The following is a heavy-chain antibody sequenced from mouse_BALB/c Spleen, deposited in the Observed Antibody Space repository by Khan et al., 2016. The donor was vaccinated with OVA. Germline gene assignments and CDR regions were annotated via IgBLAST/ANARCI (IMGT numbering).Heavy chain of an antibody. Sequence: EVKLVESGGGLVKPGGSLKLSCAASGFTFSNYGVSWVRQTPEKRLEWVASISSGDTTYYQDSVKGRFTISRDNARNILYLQMSSLRSEDTAMYYCARDYWFAYWGQGTLVTVSA. CDR3: ARDYWFAY. CDR2: ISSGDTT. CDR1: GFTFSNYG. V-gene: IGHV5-6-5*01. J-gene: IGHJ3*01.